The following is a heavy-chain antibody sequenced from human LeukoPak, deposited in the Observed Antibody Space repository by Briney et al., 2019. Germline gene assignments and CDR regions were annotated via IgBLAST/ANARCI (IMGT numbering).Heavy chain of an antibody. CDR2: IIPILGIA. D-gene: IGHD2-15*01. J-gene: IGHJ4*02. CDR3: ARGPSDYCSGGSCYKVGFDY. V-gene: IGHV1-69*04. Sequence: SVKVSCKASGGTFSSYAISWVRQAPGQGLEWMGRIIPILGIANYAQKFQGRVTITADKSTSTAYMELSSLRSEDTAVYYCARGPSDYCSGGSCYKVGFDYWDQGTLVTVSS. CDR1: GGTFSSYA.